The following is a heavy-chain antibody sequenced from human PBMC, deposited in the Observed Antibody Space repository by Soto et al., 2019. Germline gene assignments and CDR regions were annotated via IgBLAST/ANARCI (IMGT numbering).Heavy chain of an antibody. D-gene: IGHD5-18*01. CDR3: ARVGYSYGRSPQFDY. V-gene: IGHV1-46*01. J-gene: IGHJ4*02. CDR1: GYTFTSYY. Sequence: QVQLVQSGAEVKKPGASVKVSCKASGYTFTSYYMHLVRQAPGQGLEWMGIINPSGGSTSYAQKFQGRVTMTRDTSTSTVYMELSSLRSEDTAVYYCARVGYSYGRSPQFDYWGQGTLVTVSS. CDR2: INPSGGST.